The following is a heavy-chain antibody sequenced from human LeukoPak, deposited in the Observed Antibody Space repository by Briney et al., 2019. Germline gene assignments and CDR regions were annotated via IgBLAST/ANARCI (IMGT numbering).Heavy chain of an antibody. CDR2: ISWSSVSI. V-gene: IGHV3-9*01. D-gene: IGHD3-16*01. CDR3: AKRKAGGHALDI. J-gene: IGHJ3*02. Sequence: GRSLRLSCAALGFSFDDYAMYWVRQAPGKGLEWVSGISWSSVSIGYADSVKGRFTISRDNAKNSLYLQMNSLKAEDTALYYCAKRKAGGHALDIWGQGTMVTVSS. CDR1: GFSFDDYA.